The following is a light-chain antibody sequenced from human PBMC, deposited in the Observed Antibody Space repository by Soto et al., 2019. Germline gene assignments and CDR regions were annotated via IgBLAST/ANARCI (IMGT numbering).Light chain of an antibody. J-gene: IGKJ1*01. CDR3: HQRQSWPRT. Sequence: EIVLTQSPATLSSSPGETATLSCRASQYVGSRLAWYQHKPGQAPRLLIYYMSKRATGIPARFSGSGSGTDFTLTISSLAXXXXAIYYCHQRQSWPRTFGQGTKVEIK. CDR1: QYVGSR. V-gene: IGKV3-11*01. CDR2: YMS.